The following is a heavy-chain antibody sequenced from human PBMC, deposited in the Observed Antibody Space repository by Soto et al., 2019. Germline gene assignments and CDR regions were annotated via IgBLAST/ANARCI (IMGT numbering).Heavy chain of an antibody. CDR2: INPSGGST. V-gene: IGHV1-46*01. D-gene: IGHD4-4*01. CDR3: ARDPSVATVTTWGPYYGMDV. Sequence: QVQLVQSGAEVKKPGASVKVSCKASGYTFTSYYMHWVRQATGQGLEWMGIINPSGGSTSYAQKFQGRVTMTRDTSTSTVYMELSSLRSEDTAVYYCARDPSVATVTTWGPYYGMDVWGQGTTVTVSS. CDR1: GYTFTSYY. J-gene: IGHJ6*02.